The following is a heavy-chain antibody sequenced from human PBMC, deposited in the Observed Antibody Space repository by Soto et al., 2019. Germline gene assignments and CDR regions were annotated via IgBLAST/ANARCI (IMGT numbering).Heavy chain of an antibody. J-gene: IGHJ6*02. CDR2: IYYSGST. CDR1: GGSISSSSYY. Sequence: ASETLSLTCTVSGGSISSSSYYWGWIRQPPGKGLEWIGSIYYSGSTYYNPSLKSRVTISVATSKNQFSLKLSSVTAADTAVYYCARLRKAAPYYYSGMDVWGQGTTVTVS. V-gene: IGHV4-39*01. D-gene: IGHD6-25*01. CDR3: ARLRKAAPYYYSGMDV.